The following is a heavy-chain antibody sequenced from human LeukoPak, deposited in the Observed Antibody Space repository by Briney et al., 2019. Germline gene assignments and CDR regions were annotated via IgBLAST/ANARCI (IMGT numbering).Heavy chain of an antibody. V-gene: IGHV3-30*03. CDR1: GFTFSSCG. Sequence: PGGSLRLSCAASGFTFSSCGMQWVRQAPGKGLEWVAVISYDGSDKYYADSVKGRFTISRDNSKNTLYLQMNSLRAEDTAVYYCARVGHYYDSSDDYWGQGTLVTVSS. CDR2: ISYDGSDK. J-gene: IGHJ4*02. CDR3: ARVGHYYDSSDDY. D-gene: IGHD3-22*01.